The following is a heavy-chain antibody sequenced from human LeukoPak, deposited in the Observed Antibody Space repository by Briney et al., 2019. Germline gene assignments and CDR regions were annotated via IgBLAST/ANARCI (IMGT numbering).Heavy chain of an antibody. D-gene: IGHD5-18*01. Sequence: GASVKVSCEVSGYTLTELSMHWVRQAPGKGLEWMGGFDPEDGETIYAQKFQGRVTMTEDTSTDTAYMELSSLRSEDTAVYYCATVSTRDSYVDYFDYWGQGTLVTVSS. J-gene: IGHJ4*02. CDR3: ATVSTRDSYVDYFDY. CDR1: GYTLTELS. CDR2: FDPEDGET. V-gene: IGHV1-24*01.